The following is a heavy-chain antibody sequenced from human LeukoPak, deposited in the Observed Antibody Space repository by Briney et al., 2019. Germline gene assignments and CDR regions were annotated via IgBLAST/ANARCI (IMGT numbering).Heavy chain of an antibody. J-gene: IGHJ4*02. V-gene: IGHV4-59*01. CDR3: ARVYNWNYKGIDY. CDR2: IYYSGST. Sequence: PSETLSLTCTVSGGSISSYYWNWIRQPPGKGLEWIGNIYYSGSTNYNPSLKSRVTISVDTSKNQFSLKLSSVTAADMAVYYCARVYNWNYKGIDYWGQGALVTVSS. CDR1: GGSISSYY. D-gene: IGHD1-7*01.